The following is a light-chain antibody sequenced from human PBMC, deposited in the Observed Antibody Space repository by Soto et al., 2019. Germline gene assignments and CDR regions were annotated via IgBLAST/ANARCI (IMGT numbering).Light chain of an antibody. CDR1: SSDVGGYSY. CDR3: ISYAGDNKYV. J-gene: IGLJ1*01. CDR2: EVT. V-gene: IGLV2-8*01. Sequence: QSVLTQPPSASGSPGQSVTISCTGTSSDVGGYSYVSWYQQHPGKAPKLMIFEVTKRPSGVPDRFSGSKSGNTASLTVSRLQAGDEADYYCISYAGDNKYVFGPGTKLTVL.